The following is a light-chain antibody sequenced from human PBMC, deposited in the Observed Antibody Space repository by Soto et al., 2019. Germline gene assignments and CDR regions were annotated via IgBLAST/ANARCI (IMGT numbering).Light chain of an antibody. Sequence: EIVLTQSPATLSLSPGERATLSCRASQSVSSYLAWYQQKPGQAPRLLIYGAYSRATGIQDRFTGSGSGTDFTLTIRRLEPEDFAVYYCKQYGSSPLTFGGGTKVDIK. CDR1: QSVSSY. CDR3: KQYGSSPLT. CDR2: GAY. J-gene: IGKJ4*01. V-gene: IGKV3-20*01.